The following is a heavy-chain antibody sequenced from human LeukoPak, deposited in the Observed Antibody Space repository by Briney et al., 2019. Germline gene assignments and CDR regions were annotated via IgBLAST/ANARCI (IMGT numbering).Heavy chain of an antibody. J-gene: IGHJ5*02. V-gene: IGHV1-46*01. CDR1: GYTFTSYY. CDR3: AREDCSSTSCYGFDP. Sequence: ASVKVSCKASGYTFTSYYMHWVRQASGQGLEWMGIIKPSGGSTSYAQKFQGRVTMTRDMSTSTVYMELSSLRSEDTAVYYCAREDCSSTSCYGFDPWGQGTLVTVSS. CDR2: IKPSGGST. D-gene: IGHD2-2*01.